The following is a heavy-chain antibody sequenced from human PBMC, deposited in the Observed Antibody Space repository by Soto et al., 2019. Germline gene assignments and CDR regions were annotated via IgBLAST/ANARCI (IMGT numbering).Heavy chain of an antibody. J-gene: IGHJ6*03. V-gene: IGHV4-59*08. CDR1: GGSISSYY. D-gene: IGHD2-8*01. CDR3: ERHRMGRLYDYMDV. Sequence: SETLSLTCTVSGGSISSYYWSWIRQPPGKGLEWIGYIYYSGSTNYNPSLKSRVTISVDTSKNQFSLKLTSVTAADTAIYYCERHRMGRLYDYMDVWGKGTTVTVSS. CDR2: IYYSGST.